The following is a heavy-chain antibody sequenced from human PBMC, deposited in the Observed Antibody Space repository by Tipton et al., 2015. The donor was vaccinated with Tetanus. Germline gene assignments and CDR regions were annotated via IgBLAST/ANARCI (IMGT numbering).Heavy chain of an antibody. CDR2: VHPRGST. J-gene: IGHJ3*01. V-gene: IGHV4-34*01. CDR3: ARRSYCSSSRCFDAFDL. CDR1: GGSFSGSY. Sequence: LSLTCAVYGGSFSGSYWSWVRQPPGKGLEWIGEVHPRGSTNYNPSLKSRVTISLDTSKTHFYLNLSSVTAADTAVYYCARRSYCSSSRCFDAFDLWGQGTMVTVSS. D-gene: IGHD2-2*01.